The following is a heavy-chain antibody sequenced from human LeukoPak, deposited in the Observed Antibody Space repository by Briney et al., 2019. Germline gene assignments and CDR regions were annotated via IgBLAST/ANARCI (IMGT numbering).Heavy chain of an antibody. Sequence: ASVKVSCKASGGTFSSYAISWVRQAPGQGLEWMGRIIPILGIANYAQKFQGRVTITADKSTSTAYMELRSLRSDDTAVYYCARVSGSSWYPNYYYYGMDVWGQGTTVTVSS. CDR1: GGTFSSYA. J-gene: IGHJ6*02. CDR3: ARVSGSSWYPNYYYYGMDV. V-gene: IGHV1-69*04. CDR2: IIPILGIA. D-gene: IGHD6-13*01.